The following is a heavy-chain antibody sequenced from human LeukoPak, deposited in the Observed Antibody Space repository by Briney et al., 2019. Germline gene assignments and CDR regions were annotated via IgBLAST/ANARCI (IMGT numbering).Heavy chain of an antibody. J-gene: IGHJ4*02. CDR3: AKMGSYRDDRDY. CDR2: ISGSGGST. CDR1: GFTFSSYA. V-gene: IGHV3-23*01. D-gene: IGHD1-1*01. Sequence: GRSLRLSCAASGFTFSSYAMSWVRQAPGKGLEWVSAISGSGGSTYYADSVKGRFTISRDNSKNTLYLQMNSLRAEDTAVYYCAKMGSYRDDRDYWGQGTLVTVSS.